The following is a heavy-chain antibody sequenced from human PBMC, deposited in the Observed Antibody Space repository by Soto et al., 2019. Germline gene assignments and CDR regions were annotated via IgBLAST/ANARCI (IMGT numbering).Heavy chain of an antibody. CDR3: ARHSYSSSWYGDFDS. Sequence: NPSETLSLTCTVSGGSISTTSYYWGWIRQPPGKGLEWIGSIYYSGSTYYNPSLKSRVTISVDTSKNQFSLKLSSVTAADTAVYYCARHSYSSSWYGDFDSWGQGTLVTVSS. CDR2: IYYSGST. D-gene: IGHD6-13*01. V-gene: IGHV4-39*01. CDR1: GGSISTTSYY. J-gene: IGHJ4*02.